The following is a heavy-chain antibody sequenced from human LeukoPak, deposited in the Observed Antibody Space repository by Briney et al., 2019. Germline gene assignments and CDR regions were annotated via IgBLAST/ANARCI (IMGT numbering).Heavy chain of an antibody. J-gene: IGHJ5*02. CDR2: INPSGGST. CDR3: ARDYSSGRFDP. CDR1: GYTFTSYY. D-gene: IGHD6-25*01. Sequence: ASVKVSCKASGYTFTSYYMHWVRQAPGQGLEWMGIINPSGGSTSYAQKFQGRVTMTRDTSTSTVYMELSGLRSEDTAVYYCARDYSSGRFDPWGQGTLVTVSS. V-gene: IGHV1-46*01.